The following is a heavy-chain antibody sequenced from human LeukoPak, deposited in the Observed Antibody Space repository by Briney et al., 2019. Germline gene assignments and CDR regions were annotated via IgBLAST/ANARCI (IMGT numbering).Heavy chain of an antibody. V-gene: IGHV3-23*01. CDR3: ARHAGRVTTSYFDY. Sequence: PGGSLRLSCEASGFTFSSYAMSWVRQAPGKGLEWVSAISGSGGSTYYADSVKGRFTISRDNSKNTLYLQMNSLRAEDTAVYYCARHAGRVTTSYFDYWGQGTLVTVSS. J-gene: IGHJ4*02. D-gene: IGHD5-12*01. CDR1: GFTFSSYA. CDR2: ISGSGGST.